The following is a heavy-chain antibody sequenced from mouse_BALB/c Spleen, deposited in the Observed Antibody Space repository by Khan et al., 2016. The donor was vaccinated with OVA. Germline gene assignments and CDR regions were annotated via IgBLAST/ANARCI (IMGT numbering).Heavy chain of an antibody. Sequence: EVQLQESGPDLVKPSQSLSLTCTVTGYSITSGYSWHWIRQFPGNQLEWMAYIYYSGSINYNPSLKSRLSITRDTSKNQFFLQLEYVTTYDTATDYCERDGSNMDYWGQGTSVTVSS. D-gene: IGHD1-1*02. J-gene: IGHJ4*01. CDR1: GYSITSGYS. CDR2: IYYSGSI. V-gene: IGHV3-1*02. CDR3: ERDGSNMDY.